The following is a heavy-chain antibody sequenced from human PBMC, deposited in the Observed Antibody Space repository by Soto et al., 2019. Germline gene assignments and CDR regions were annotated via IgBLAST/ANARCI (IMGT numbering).Heavy chain of an antibody. CDR2: ISAYNGNT. J-gene: IGHJ6*03. CDR3: ARENSGSYYNPNRYYYYMDV. D-gene: IGHD3-10*01. V-gene: IGHV1-18*01. Sequence: QVQLVQSGAEVKKPGASVKVSCKASGYTFTSYGISWVRQAPGQGLEWMGWISAYNGNTNYAQKLQGRVTRTTDTSTSTAYMELRSLRSDDTAVYYCARENSGSYYNPNRYYYYMDVWGKGTTVTVSS. CDR1: GYTFTSYG.